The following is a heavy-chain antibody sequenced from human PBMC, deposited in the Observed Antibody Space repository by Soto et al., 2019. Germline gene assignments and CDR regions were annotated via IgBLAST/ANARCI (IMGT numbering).Heavy chain of an antibody. CDR1: GFTFSSYG. CDR3: AKEKPPLSYYYYGMDV. D-gene: IGHD2-15*01. CDR2: ISYDGSNK. Sequence: GGSLRLSCAASGFTFSSYGMHWVRQAPGKGLEWVAVISYDGSNKYYVDSVKGRFTISRDNSKNTLYLQMNSLRAEDTAVYYCAKEKPPLSYYYYGMDVWGQGTTVTVSS. J-gene: IGHJ6*02. V-gene: IGHV3-30*18.